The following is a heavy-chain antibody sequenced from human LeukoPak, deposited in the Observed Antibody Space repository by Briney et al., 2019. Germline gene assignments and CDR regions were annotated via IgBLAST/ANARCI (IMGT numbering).Heavy chain of an antibody. J-gene: IGHJ4*02. CDR3: ARGVVESWQWLDKNDY. V-gene: IGHV1-2*02. D-gene: IGHD6-19*01. Sequence: ASVKVSCKASGYTFTGYYMHWVRQAPGQGLEWMGWINPNSGGTNYAQKFQGRVTMTRDTSISTAYMELSRLRSDDTAVYYCARGVVESWQWLDKNDYWGQGTLVTVSS. CDR2: INPNSGGT. CDR1: GYTFTGYY.